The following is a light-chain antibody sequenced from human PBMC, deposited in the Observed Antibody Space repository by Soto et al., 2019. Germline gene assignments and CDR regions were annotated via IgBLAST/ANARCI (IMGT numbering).Light chain of an antibody. CDR1: NSDVGTYNY. V-gene: IGLV2-14*01. CDR2: EVS. CDR3: GSKRSGDNYVFGTGTSGDNYV. Sequence: QSALTQPASVSGTPGQSITISCTGTNSDVGTYNYVSWYQHHPGKAPKLMIYEVSNRPSGVSARFSGSKSGNTASLTISGLQAEDEADYYCGSKRSGDNYVFGTGTSGDNYVFGTGTKLTVL. J-gene: IGLJ1*01.